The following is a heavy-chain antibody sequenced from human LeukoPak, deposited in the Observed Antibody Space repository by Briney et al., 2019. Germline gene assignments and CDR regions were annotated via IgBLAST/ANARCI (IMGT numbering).Heavy chain of an antibody. CDR2: INPSGGST. CDR3: ARARLYYYDSSGPPAPHFDY. V-gene: IGHV1-46*01. Sequence: ASVKVSCKASGYTFTSYYMHWVRQAPGQGLEWMGIINPSGGSTSYAQKFQGRVTMTTDTSTSTAYMELRSLRSDDTAVYYCARARLYYYDSSGPPAPHFDYWGQGTLVTVSS. D-gene: IGHD3-22*01. CDR1: GYTFTSYY. J-gene: IGHJ4*02.